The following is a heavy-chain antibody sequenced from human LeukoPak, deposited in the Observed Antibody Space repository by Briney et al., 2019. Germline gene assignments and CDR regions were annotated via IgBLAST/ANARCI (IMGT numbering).Heavy chain of an antibody. J-gene: IGHJ4*02. CDR3: AREGNGLLSKDFDY. V-gene: IGHV1-2*02. Sequence: ASVKVSCKSSGFTFTVYYIHWVRQAPGQGLEWMGYIGPHSSATSSPQEFQGRVTMTRDTSMSTAYMELTRLTSDDTAVYYCAREGNGLLSKDFDYWGQGTLVTVSS. CDR2: IGPHSSAT. D-gene: IGHD2/OR15-2a*01. CDR1: GFTFTVYY.